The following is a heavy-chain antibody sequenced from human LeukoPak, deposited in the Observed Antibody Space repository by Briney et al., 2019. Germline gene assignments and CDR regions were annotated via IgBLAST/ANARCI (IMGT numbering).Heavy chain of an antibody. CDR3: AKDGAWLRFDD. Sequence: PGGSLRLSCVASGFSFSSYAMSWVRQAPGKGLEWVSAISGSGGNTYYADSVKGRFTISRDNSKNTLSLQMNSLRAEDTAVYYCAKDGAWLRFDDWGQGILVSVSS. D-gene: IGHD5-12*01. CDR2: ISGSGGNT. CDR1: GFSFSSYA. J-gene: IGHJ4*02. V-gene: IGHV3-23*01.